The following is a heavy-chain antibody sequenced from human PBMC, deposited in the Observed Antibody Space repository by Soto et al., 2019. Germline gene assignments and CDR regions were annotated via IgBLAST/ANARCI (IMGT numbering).Heavy chain of an antibody. CDR2: IWYDGSNT. Sequence: QVQLVESGGGVVQPGRSLTLSCAASGFIFSSYGMHWVRQAPGKGLQWVAVIWYDGSNTYYADSVKGRFTISRDNSKNTVDLQRNSLRAEDRAVYYCARGLRAAAGRDYFQYWGQGNLVTVSS. D-gene: IGHD6-13*01. CDR3: ARGLRAAAGRDYFQY. CDR1: GFIFSSYG. V-gene: IGHV3-33*01. J-gene: IGHJ1*01.